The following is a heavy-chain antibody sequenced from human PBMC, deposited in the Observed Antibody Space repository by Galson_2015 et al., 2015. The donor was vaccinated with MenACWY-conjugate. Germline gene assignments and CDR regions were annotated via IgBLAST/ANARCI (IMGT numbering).Heavy chain of an antibody. Sequence: SLRLSCAASGFSFTTSGVTWVRQSPGKGLEWVSSITGTSTYIHYADSVRGRFTISRDNARNSVSLQMNSLRADDTGVYYCARGANLYFYSMDVWGKGTTVIVSS. CDR2: ITGTSTYI. J-gene: IGHJ6*03. V-gene: IGHV3-21*01. CDR3: ARGANLYFYSMDV. CDR1: GFSFTTSG.